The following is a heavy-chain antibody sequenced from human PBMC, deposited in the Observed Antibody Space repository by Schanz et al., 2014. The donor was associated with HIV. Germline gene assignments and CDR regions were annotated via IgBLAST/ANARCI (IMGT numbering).Heavy chain of an antibody. Sequence: QVQVVESGGGVVQPGRSLRLSCAGSGFTFSSYAMHWVRQAPGKGLACVAFISYDGSSHYSADSVKPRITISRHNSKKTLYLLGAALTAADTAVYYCARVPARSYEPWSGDWYGMGAWGQGTTVIVSS. V-gene: IGHV3-30-3*01. J-gene: IGHJ6*02. CDR3: ARVPARSYEPWSGDWYGMGA. CDR1: GFTFSSYA. D-gene: IGHD2-21*01. CDR2: ISYDGSSH.